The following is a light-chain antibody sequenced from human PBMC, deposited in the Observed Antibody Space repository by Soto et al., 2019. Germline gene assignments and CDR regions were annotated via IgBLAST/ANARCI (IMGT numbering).Light chain of an antibody. V-gene: IGLV2-14*01. J-gene: IGLJ2*01. CDR1: SSDVGDYNF. CDR2: DVS. CDR3: SSCTGGSTVL. Sequence: QSVLTQPASVSGSPGQSITISCTGTSSDVGDYNFVSWYQQHPGKAPKLIIYDVSNRPSGVSDRFSGSKSGNTASLTISGLQTEDEADYYCSSCTGGSTVLFGGGTKVTVL.